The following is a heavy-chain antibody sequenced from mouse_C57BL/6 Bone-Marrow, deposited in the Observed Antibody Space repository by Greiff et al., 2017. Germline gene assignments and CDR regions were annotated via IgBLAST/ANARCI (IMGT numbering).Heavy chain of an antibody. J-gene: IGHJ4*01. Sequence: EVKLMESGGGLVKPGGSLKLSCAASGFTFSDYGMHWVRQAPEKGLEWVAYISSGSSTIYYADTVKGRFTISRDNAKNTLFLQMTSLRSEDTAMYYCARPGSYAMDYGGQGTSVTVSS. CDR2: ISSGSSTI. CDR3: ARPGSYAMDY. CDR1: GFTFSDYG. V-gene: IGHV5-17*01.